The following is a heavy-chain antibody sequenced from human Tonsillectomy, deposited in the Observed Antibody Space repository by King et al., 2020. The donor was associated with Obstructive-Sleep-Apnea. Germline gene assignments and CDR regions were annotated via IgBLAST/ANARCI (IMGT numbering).Heavy chain of an antibody. D-gene: IGHD4-17*01. CDR3: AHWAADYGGYAFDV. V-gene: IGHV2-5*02. Sequence: TLQESGPTLVKPPQTLTLTCTFSEFSFTANAVGVGWIRQPPGQALEWLALISWDDDKHYSPSLKSRLTVTKDTSKDQVILTMTNMDPVDTATYYCAHWAADYGGYAFDVWGQGTKVTVSS. CDR2: ISWDDDK. CDR1: EFSFTANAVG. J-gene: IGHJ3*01.